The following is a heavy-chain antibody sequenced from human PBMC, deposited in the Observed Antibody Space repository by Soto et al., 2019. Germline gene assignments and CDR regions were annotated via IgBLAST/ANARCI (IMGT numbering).Heavy chain of an antibody. V-gene: IGHV1-18*01. J-gene: IGHJ6*02. Sequence: GASVKVSCKASGYTFTSYAMHWVRQAPGQGLEWMGWISPYTGNTHSATKVQGRLTMTTDTSTSTAYVDLGSLTSDDTAVYYCVMVDNYVTPTPQDVWGQGTTVTVSS. CDR1: GYTFTSYA. D-gene: IGHD3-16*01. CDR3: VMVDNYVTPTPQDV. CDR2: ISPYTGNT.